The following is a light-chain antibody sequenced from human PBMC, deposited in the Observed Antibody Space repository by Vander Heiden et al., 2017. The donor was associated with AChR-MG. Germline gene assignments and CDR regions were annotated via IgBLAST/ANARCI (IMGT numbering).Light chain of an antibody. CDR3: QQCNSYPYT. Sequence: DIQLTQPPSFLSASVGDRLTLTCRASQGITSYLVWYQQKPGRPPKGLISDGSTLQSGVPARLSGSRSGTVYSLTIDSLRPEDVATYYCQQCNSYPYTFGGGTKVEIK. CDR1: QGITSY. CDR2: DGS. J-gene: IGKJ4*01. V-gene: IGKV1-9*01.